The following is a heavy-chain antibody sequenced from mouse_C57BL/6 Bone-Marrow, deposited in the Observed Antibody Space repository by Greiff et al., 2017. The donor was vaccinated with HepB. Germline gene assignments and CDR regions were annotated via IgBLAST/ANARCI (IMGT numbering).Heavy chain of an antibody. CDR3: ARAFYYIFWYFDV. J-gene: IGHJ1*03. Sequence: EVKVVESGGGLVKPGGSLKLSCAASGFTFSSYAMSWVRQTPEKRLEWVATISDGGSYTYYPDNVKGRFTISRDNAKNNLYLQMSHLKSEDTAMYYCARAFYYIFWYFDVWGTGTTVTVSS. CDR2: ISDGGSYT. CDR1: GFTFSSYA. V-gene: IGHV5-4*03. D-gene: IGHD2-1*01.